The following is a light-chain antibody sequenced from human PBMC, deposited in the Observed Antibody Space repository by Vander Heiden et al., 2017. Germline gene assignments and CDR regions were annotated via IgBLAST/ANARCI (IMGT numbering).Light chain of an antibody. CDR1: SGHSSYA. J-gene: IGLJ2*01. V-gene: IGLV4-69*01. CDR2: LNSDGSH. Sequence: QLVLTQSPSASASLAASVNLTCTLSSGHSSYAIAWHQQQPEKGPRYLMKLNSDGSHSKGDGIPDRFSGSSSGAERYLTISSLQSEDEADYYCQTWGTGIVVFGGGTKLTVL. CDR3: QTWGTGIVV.